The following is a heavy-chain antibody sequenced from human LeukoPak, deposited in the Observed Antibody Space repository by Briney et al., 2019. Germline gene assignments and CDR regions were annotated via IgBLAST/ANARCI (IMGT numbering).Heavy chain of an antibody. CDR3: ARVGGSGSYNPIWFDP. Sequence: SETLSLTCTVSGGSISSSSYYWGWIRQPPGKGLEWIGSIYYSGSTYYNPSLKSRVTISVDTSKNQFSLKLSSVTAADTAVYYCARVGGSGSYNPIWFDPWGQGTLVTVSS. CDR2: IYYSGST. CDR1: GGSISSSSYY. V-gene: IGHV4-39*07. D-gene: IGHD3-10*01. J-gene: IGHJ5*02.